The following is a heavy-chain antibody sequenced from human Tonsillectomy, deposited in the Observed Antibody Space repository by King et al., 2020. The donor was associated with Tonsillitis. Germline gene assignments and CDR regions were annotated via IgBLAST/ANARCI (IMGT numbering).Heavy chain of an antibody. D-gene: IGHD3-3*01. CDR2: ISSSSSYA. J-gene: IGHJ5*02. Sequence: VQLVESGGGLVKPGGSLRLSCAASGFTFSDYYMSWIRQAPGKGLEWVSYISSSSSYANYADSVKGRFTISRDNAKNSLYLQMNSLRAGDTAVYYCARARPAYGDVGSGYPNWFDPWGQGTLGTVSS. V-gene: IGHV3-11*06. CDR3: ARARPAYGDVGSGYPNWFDP. CDR1: GFTFSDYY.